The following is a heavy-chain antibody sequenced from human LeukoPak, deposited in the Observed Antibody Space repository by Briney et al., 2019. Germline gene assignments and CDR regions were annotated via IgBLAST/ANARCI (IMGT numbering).Heavy chain of an antibody. CDR3: ARGILEWVRNYYYYYMDV. D-gene: IGHD3-3*01. J-gene: IGHJ6*03. CDR2: IYTSGST. Sequence: SETLSPTCTVSGGSISSYYWSWLRQPAGKGLEWIGRIYTSGSTNYNPSLKSRVTMSVDTSKNQFSLKLSSVTAADTAVYYCARGILEWVRNYYYYYMDVWGKGTTVTVSS. V-gene: IGHV4-4*07. CDR1: GGSISSYY.